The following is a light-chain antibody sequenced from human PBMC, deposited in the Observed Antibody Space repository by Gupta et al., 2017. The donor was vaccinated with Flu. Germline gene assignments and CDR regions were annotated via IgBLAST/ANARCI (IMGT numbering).Light chain of an antibody. Sequence: PAIMSWSPGERATLSCRARQSVSGYLTWYQQKPGQAPRLLIYDVFNRATGIPDRFSGSGSGTDFTLTISSREPEDFAVYYCQQRSNWPLTFGGGTKVEIK. CDR3: QQRSNWPLT. V-gene: IGKV3-11*01. CDR2: DVF. CDR1: QSVSGY. J-gene: IGKJ4*01.